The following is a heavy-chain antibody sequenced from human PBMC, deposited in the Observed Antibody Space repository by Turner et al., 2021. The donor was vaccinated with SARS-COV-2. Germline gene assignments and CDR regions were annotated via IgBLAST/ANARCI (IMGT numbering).Heavy chain of an antibody. V-gene: IGHV3-48*02. Sequence: EVQLVESGGGLVQPGGSLRVSCSASGFNFSSYSMNWVRQAPGKGLVWVSYISSSSSTIYYAGSVKGRFTISRDNAKNSLYLQMNSLRDEDTAVYYCARAEDYWGQGTLVTVSS. D-gene: IGHD6-19*01. CDR1: GFNFSSYS. CDR3: ARAEDY. J-gene: IGHJ4*02. CDR2: ISSSSSTI.